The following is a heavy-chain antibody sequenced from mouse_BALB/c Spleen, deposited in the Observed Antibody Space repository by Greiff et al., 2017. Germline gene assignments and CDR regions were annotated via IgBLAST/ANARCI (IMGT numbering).Heavy chain of an antibody. D-gene: IGHD1-1*01. Sequence: EVKLEESGPGLVKPSQSLSLTCTVTGYSITSDYAWNWIRQFPGNKLEWMGYISYSGSTSYNPSLKSRISITRDTSKNQFFLQLNSVTTEDTATYYCARHGSSRAYWGQGTLVTVSA. CDR3: ARHGSSRAY. V-gene: IGHV3-2*02. CDR2: ISYSGST. J-gene: IGHJ3*01. CDR1: GYSITSDYA.